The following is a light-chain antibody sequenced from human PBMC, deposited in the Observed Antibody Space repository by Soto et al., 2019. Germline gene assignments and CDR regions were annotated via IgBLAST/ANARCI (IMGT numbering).Light chain of an antibody. CDR2: SNN. CDR1: RSNIGSNT. CDR3: AAWDDSLNASYV. Sequence: QSVRTHPPSTSWTPGHRVTISCSGSRSNIGSNTVTWYQQLPGTAPKLLIYSNNQRPSGVPDRFSGSKSGTSASLAISGLQSEDEADYYRAAWDDSLNASYVFGTGTKVTVL. V-gene: IGLV1-44*01. J-gene: IGLJ1*01.